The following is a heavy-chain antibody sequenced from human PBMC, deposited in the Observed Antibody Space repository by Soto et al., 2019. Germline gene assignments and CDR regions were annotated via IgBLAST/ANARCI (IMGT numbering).Heavy chain of an antibody. J-gene: IGHJ4*02. D-gene: IGHD3-22*01. CDR3: AREYYYDSSGTNRLDY. CDR2: IKYSGTT. Sequence: PSETLSLTCTVSGGSISSYYWSWVRQPPGKGLEWIASIKYSGTTFYNPSLKSRGTLSVDTSKNQFALKLSSVTAADTAVYYCAREYYYDSSGTNRLDYWGQGTLVTVSS. CDR1: GGSISSYY. V-gene: IGHV4-59*05.